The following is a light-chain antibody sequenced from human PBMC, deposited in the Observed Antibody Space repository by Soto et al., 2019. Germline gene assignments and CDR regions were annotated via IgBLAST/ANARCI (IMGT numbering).Light chain of an antibody. J-gene: IGLJ2*01. CDR3: QVWDDSSDHVI. CDR2: DDS. CDR1: NIGSKS. V-gene: IGLV3-21*02. Sequence: SYALTQPPSVSVAPGQTARITCGGNNIGSKSVHWYQQKPGQAPVLVVYDDSGRPSGIPERFSGSNSGDTATLAISGVEAGDEADYYCQVWDDSSDHVIFGGGTKLTVL.